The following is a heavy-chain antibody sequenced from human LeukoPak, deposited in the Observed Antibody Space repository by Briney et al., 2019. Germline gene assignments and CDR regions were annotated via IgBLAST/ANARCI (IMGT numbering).Heavy chain of an antibody. D-gene: IGHD3-16*01. J-gene: IGHJ5*02. CDR3: ARDPEAPMGDNWFDP. CDR2: IIPIFGTA. CDR1: GGTFSSYA. Sequence: GSSVKVSCKASGGTFSSYAISWVRQAPGHGLEWMGGIIPIFGTANYAQKFQGRVTITTDESTSTAYMELSSLRSEDTAVYYCARDPEAPMGDNWFDPWGQGTLVTVSS. V-gene: IGHV1-69*05.